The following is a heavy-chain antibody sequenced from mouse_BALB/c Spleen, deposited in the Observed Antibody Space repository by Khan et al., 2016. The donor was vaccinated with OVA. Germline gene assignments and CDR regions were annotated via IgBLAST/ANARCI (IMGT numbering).Heavy chain of an antibody. CDR2: IDPANGNT. Sequence: VQLQQSGAELVKPGASVKLSCTASGFNIKDTYMHWVKQRPEQGLEWIGWIDPANGNTKYDPKFQGKATITADTSSNTACLQLSSMTSEDTAGYYCAKIKAWGQGTTVTVSS. J-gene: IGHJ2*01. CDR1: GFNIKDTY. D-gene: IGHD1-3*01. CDR3: AKIKA. V-gene: IGHV14-3*02.